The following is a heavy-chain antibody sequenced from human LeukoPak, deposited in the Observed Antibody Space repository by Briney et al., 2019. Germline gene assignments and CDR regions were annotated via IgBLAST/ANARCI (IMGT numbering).Heavy chain of an antibody. Sequence: PGGSLRLSCAASGFTFSSYAMHWVRQAPGKGLEYGSPISSNGGVTYYANSVKGRFTISRDNSKNTLYLQMGSLRTEDMAVYYCARDFSGASRIDYWGQGTLVTVSS. CDR2: ISSNGGVT. CDR3: ARDFSGASRIDY. D-gene: IGHD4/OR15-4a*01. V-gene: IGHV3-64*01. J-gene: IGHJ4*02. CDR1: GFTFSSYA.